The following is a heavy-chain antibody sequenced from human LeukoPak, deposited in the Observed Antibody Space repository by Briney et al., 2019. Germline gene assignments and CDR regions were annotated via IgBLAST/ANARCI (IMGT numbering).Heavy chain of an antibody. V-gene: IGHV1-8*01. J-gene: IGHJ4*02. D-gene: IGHD5-24*01. CDR2: MNPNSGDT. CDR1: GYTFTSYD. CDR3: ARTPRNGYIEGY. Sequence: GESLKISCKGSGYTFTSYDINWVRQATGQGLEWMGWMNPNSGDTGYAQNFQGRVTMTRDTSINTAYMELSSLRSKDTAVYYCARTPRNGYIEGYWGQGTLVTVSS.